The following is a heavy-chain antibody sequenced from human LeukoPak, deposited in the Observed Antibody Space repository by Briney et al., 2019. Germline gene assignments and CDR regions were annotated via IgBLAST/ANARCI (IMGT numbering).Heavy chain of an antibody. CDR2: IKEDGSDK. J-gene: IGHJ4*02. V-gene: IGHV3-7*01. CDR1: GFTFSSFW. CDR3: ARGEYYYDTSY. Sequence: GGSLRLSCATSGFTFSSFWMSWVRQAPGKGLEWVANIKEDGSDKNYGDSVKGRFIISRDNAKNSLDLQMNNLRVEDTAVYYCARGEYYYDTSYWGQGTLVTVSS. D-gene: IGHD3-22*01.